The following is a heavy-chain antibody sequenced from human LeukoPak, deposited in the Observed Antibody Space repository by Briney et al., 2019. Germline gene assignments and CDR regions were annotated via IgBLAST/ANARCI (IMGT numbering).Heavy chain of an antibody. Sequence: GSSVKVSCKASGGTFSSYAISWVRQAPGQGLEWMGGIIPIFGTANYAQKFQGRVTITADKSTSTAYMELSSLRSEDTAVYYCARGRFQRGYYGSGTPYYFDYWGQGTLVTASS. J-gene: IGHJ4*02. V-gene: IGHV1-69*06. CDR3: ARGRFQRGYYGSGTPYYFDY. CDR2: IIPIFGTA. D-gene: IGHD3-10*01. CDR1: GGTFSSYA.